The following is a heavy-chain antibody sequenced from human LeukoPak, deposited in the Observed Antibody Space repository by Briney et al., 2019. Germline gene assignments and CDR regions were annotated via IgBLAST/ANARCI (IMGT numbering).Heavy chain of an antibody. J-gene: IGHJ5*02. Sequence: PSETLSLTCAVYGGSFSGYYWSWIRQPPGKGLEWIGEINHSGSTNYNPSLKSRVTISVDTSKNQFSLKLSFVTAADTAVYYCARGPMRGSGSYGPWGQGTLVTVSS. D-gene: IGHD3-10*01. V-gene: IGHV4-34*01. CDR3: ARGPMRGSGSYGP. CDR1: GGSFSGYY. CDR2: INHSGST.